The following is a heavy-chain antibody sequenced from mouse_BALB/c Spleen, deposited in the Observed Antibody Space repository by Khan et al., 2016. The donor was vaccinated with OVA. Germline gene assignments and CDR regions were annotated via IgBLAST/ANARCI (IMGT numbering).Heavy chain of an antibody. Sequence: QIQLVQSGPELKKPGETVKISCKASGYIFTSYGMNWVKQAPGKGLKWMGWINTYTGEPTYAADFTGRFVFSLETSASTAYLQINNLKNDDTATYYCARPHDFSYVMGYWGQGTSVTVSS. CDR1: GYIFTSYG. CDR2: INTYTGEP. CDR3: ARPHDFSYVMGY. V-gene: IGHV9-3-1*01. J-gene: IGHJ4*01. D-gene: IGHD2-12*01.